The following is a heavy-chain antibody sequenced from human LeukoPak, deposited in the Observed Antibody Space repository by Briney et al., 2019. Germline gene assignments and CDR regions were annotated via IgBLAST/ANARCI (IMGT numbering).Heavy chain of an antibody. CDR1: GFTFSDYY. CDR3: ARVGRYYYGSGSYYGYYFDS. D-gene: IGHD3-10*01. V-gene: IGHV3-11*03. Sequence: PGGSLRLSCAASGFTFSDYYMSWIRQAPGKGLECVSYITSRSSYTDYADSVKGRFTISRDNAKNSLYLQMKSLRAEDTAVYYCARVGRYYYGSGSYYGYYFDSWGQGTLVTVSS. CDR2: ITSRSSYT. J-gene: IGHJ4*02.